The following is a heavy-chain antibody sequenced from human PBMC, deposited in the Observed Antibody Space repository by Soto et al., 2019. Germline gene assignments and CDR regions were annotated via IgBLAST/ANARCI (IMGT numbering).Heavy chain of an antibody. CDR1: GFTFSSYA. CDR2: ISYDGSNK. J-gene: IGHJ5*02. CDR3: ARARGITMIVVVITDLDP. Sequence: GGSLRLSCAASGFTFSSYAMHWVRQAPGKGLEWVAVISYDGSNKYYADSVKGRFTISRDNSKNTLYLQMNSLRAEDTAVYYCARARGITMIVVVITDLDPWGQGTLVTVSS. V-gene: IGHV3-30-3*01. D-gene: IGHD3-22*01.